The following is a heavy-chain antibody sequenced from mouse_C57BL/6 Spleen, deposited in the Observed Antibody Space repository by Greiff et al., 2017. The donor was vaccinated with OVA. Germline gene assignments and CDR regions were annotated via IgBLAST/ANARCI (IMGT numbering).Heavy chain of an antibody. D-gene: IGHD2-3*01. CDR1: GFTFSSYG. J-gene: IGHJ3*01. V-gene: IGHV5-6*01. Sequence: EVMLVESGGDLVKPGGSLKLSCAASGFTFSSYGMSWVRQTPDKRLEWVATISSGGSYTYYPDSVKGRFTISRDNAKNTLYLQMSSLKSEDTAMYYCARHHYDGSWFAYWRQGTLVTVSA. CDR3: ARHHYDGSWFAY. CDR2: ISSGGSYT.